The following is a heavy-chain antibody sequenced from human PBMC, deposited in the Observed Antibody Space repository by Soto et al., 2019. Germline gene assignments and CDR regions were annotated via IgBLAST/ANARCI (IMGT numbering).Heavy chain of an antibody. J-gene: IGHJ4*02. CDR3: ARQEYSSSSSIRRLDY. D-gene: IGHD6-6*01. CDR2: IHYSGST. CDR1: GGSISSSSFR. V-gene: IGHV4-39*01. Sequence: QLQLQESGPGLVKPSETLSLTCTVSGGSISSSSFRWGWIRQPPGKGLEWIGSIHYSGSTYYNPSLKSRVSISVDTSKNQFSLKLNSVTAADTAVYYCARQEYSSSSSIRRLDYWGQGTLVTVSS.